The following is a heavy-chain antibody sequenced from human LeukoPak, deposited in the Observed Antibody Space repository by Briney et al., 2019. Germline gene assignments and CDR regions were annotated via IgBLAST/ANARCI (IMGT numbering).Heavy chain of an antibody. D-gene: IGHD4/OR15-4a*01. V-gene: IGHV3-23*01. CDR1: GFTFSSYT. CDR2: ISSSGDFT. J-gene: IGHJ5*02. CDR3: AKDLLLLTTLPGGFDP. Sequence: QPGGSLRLSCAASGFTFSSYTMNWVRQAPGKGLEWISNISSSGDFTYNVDSVRDRFTISRDNSKNTLYLHMNSLRAEDTAFYYCAKDLLLLTTLPGGFDPWGQGTLVIVSS.